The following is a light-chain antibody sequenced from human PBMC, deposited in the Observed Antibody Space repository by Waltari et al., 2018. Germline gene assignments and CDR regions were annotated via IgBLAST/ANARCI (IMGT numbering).Light chain of an antibody. Sequence: QSALTQPASVSGSPGQSINISCTGTIRDVGGYKYVSWYQQPPSDVPRLLIYDVVKRPSGVSSRFSGSKSDNTARLTISGLQAADEAHYYCSSFTSSSSFVFGSGTKVTV. J-gene: IGLJ1*01. V-gene: IGLV2-14*03. CDR3: SSFTSSSSFV. CDR2: DVV. CDR1: IRDVGGYKY.